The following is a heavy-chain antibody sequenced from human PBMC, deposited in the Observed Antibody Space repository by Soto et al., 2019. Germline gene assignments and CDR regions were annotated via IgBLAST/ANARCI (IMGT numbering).Heavy chain of an antibody. CDR1: GFTFSSNG. V-gene: IGHV3-33*01. J-gene: IGHJ4*02. D-gene: IGHD3-16*01. CDR3: ARWGNNKKLDY. CDR2: IWYDGSNK. Sequence: QSGGSLRLSCAASGFTFSSNGMHWVRQAPGKGLEWVAVIWYDGSNKYYADSVEGRFTISRDNSKNILYLQMNSLRAEDTAVYYCARWGNNKKLDYWGQGTLVTVSS.